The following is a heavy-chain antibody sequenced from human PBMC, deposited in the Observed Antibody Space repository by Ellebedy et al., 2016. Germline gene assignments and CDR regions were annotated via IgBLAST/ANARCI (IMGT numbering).Heavy chain of an antibody. Sequence: SQTLSLTCAISGDSVSINSGGWNWIKQSPSRGLEWLGRTYYSSKWYNDYAVSVKSRIIINPDTSKNQFSLQLNSVTPEDTAVYYCARGWLRGWFDPWGQGILVIVSS. J-gene: IGHJ5*02. V-gene: IGHV6-1*01. CDR3: ARGWLRGWFDP. D-gene: IGHD2-15*01. CDR2: TYYSSKWYN. CDR1: GDSVSINSGG.